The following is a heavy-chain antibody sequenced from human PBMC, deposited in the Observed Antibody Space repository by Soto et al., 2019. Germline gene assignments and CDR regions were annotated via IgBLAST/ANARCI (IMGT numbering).Heavy chain of an antibody. D-gene: IGHD2-8*02. J-gene: IGHJ6*03. Sequence: GGSLRLSCAASGFTLSGYAMDWVRQAPGKGLEYVSGISSNGVGTYYANSVQGRFTISRDNSKNTVYLQMGSLRPEDMAVYYCARCAGPDLYYMDVWGKGTTVTVSS. CDR1: GFTLSGYA. CDR3: ARCAGPDLYYMDV. CDR2: ISSNGVGT. V-gene: IGHV3-64*01.